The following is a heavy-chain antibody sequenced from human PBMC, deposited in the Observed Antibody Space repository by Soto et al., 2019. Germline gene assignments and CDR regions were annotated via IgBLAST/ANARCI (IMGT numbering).Heavy chain of an antibody. J-gene: IGHJ5*02. D-gene: IGHD6-19*01. CDR2: IFHDGTA. CDR3: ARLSGWSRYNWFAP. V-gene: IGHV4-4*02. CDR1: GVSISSGNW. Sequence: SETLSLTCAVSGVSISSGNWWTWVRQTPQRGLEYIGEIFHDGTANYYPSFERRVAISVDTSKNQFSLKLTSVTAADTAIYFCARLSGWSRYNWFAPWGQGTLVTVSS.